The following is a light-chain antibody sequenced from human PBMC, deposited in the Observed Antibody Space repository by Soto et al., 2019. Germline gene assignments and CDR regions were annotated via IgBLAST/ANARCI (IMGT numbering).Light chain of an antibody. V-gene: IGLV1-44*01. Sequence: QSVVTRPPSASGTPGQRVTISCSGTTSNIGSNLVSWYQQLPGTAPNLLIHTNNKRPSGVPDRFTGSKSGTSASLAISGLQSEDEADYYCSSYTDRSSTLSVFGTGTKLTVL. CDR2: TNN. CDR1: TSNIGSNL. CDR3: SSYTDRSSTLSV. J-gene: IGLJ1*01.